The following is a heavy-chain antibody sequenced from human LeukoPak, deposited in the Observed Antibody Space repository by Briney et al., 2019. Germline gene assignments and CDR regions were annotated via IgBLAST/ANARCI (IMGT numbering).Heavy chain of an antibody. CDR2: ISYDGNLK. V-gene: IGHV3-30*18. D-gene: IGHD3-10*01. CDR1: GFTFDTHG. J-gene: IGHJ4*02. Sequence: GGSLRLSCAASGFTFDTHGMHWVRQAPGKGLEWVAVISYDGNLKYYADSVRGRFTISRDKSKDTLNLQMNSLRVEDTAVYYCAKETDYYVSRSYDYWGQGTLVTVSS. CDR3: AKETDYYVSRSYDY.